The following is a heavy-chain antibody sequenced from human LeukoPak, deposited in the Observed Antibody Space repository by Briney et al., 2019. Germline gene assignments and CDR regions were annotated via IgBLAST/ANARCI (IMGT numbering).Heavy chain of an antibody. D-gene: IGHD1-26*01. V-gene: IGHV3-20*04. CDR2: IHWNGGRT. CDR1: GFTFDNYG. CDR3: ARSVGGYFYFYMDV. J-gene: IGHJ6*03. Sequence: PGGSLRLSCAASGFTFDNYGINWVRQAPGKGLEWVSRIHWNGGRTGYADSVKGRFTISRDNAENSLFLQMNSLRVEDTAIYYCARSVGGYFYFYMDVWGKGTTVTISS.